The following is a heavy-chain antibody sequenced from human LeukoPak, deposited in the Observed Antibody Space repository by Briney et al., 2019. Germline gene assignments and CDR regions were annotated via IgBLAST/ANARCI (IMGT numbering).Heavy chain of an antibody. CDR2: IYSGGST. CDR1: GFTVTNDY. CDR3: ATDVRSSPLGF. Sequence: GGSLRLPCAVSGFTVTNDYMNWVRQALGKGLEWVSIIYSGGSTYYADSVKGRFTISRDSSNNTLFLQMTNLRAEDSGLYYCATDVRSSPLGFWGHGTLVTVSS. D-gene: IGHD6-19*01. V-gene: IGHV3-66*01. J-gene: IGHJ4*01.